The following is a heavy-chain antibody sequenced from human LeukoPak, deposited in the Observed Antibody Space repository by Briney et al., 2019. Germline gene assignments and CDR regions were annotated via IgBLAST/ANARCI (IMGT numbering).Heavy chain of an antibody. CDR2: INHSGST. CDR3: AGSGRSSLTIDY. CDR1: GGSFSGYY. V-gene: IGHV4-34*01. D-gene: IGHD6-19*01. J-gene: IGHJ4*02. Sequence: SETLSLTCAVYGGSFSGYYWSWIRQPPGKGLEWIGEINHSGSTNYNPSLKSRVTISVDTSKNQFSLKLSSVTAAGTAVYYCAGSGRSSLTIDYWGQGTLVTVSS.